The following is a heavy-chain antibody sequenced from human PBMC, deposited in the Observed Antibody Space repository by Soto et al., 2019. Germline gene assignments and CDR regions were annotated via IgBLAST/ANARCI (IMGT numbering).Heavy chain of an antibody. CDR3: ARGGGNFDQ. Sequence: EVRLVESGGGLVQPGGSLRLTCAASGFTLSGYWMSWVRQAPGKGLEWVANIKQDGSNKYYVDSVKGRFTISRDNDKNSLDLEINGLRVGEPAVYYCARGGGNFDQWGQGTLVTVSP. V-gene: IGHV3-7*04. J-gene: IGHJ4*02. CDR2: IKQDGSNK. D-gene: IGHD3-16*01. CDR1: GFTLSGYW.